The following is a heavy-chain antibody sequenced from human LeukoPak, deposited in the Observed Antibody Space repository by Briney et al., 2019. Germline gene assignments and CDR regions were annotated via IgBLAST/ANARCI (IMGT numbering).Heavy chain of an antibody. V-gene: IGHV4-59*01. J-gene: IGHJ5*02. CDR1: GGSISSYY. CDR3: AGGGYQRDWFDP. CDR2: IYYSGST. D-gene: IGHD2-15*01. Sequence: SETLSLTCTVSGGSISSYYWRWIRQPPGKGLEWIGYIYYSGSTNYNPSLKSRVTISVDTSKNQFSLKLSSVTAADTAVYYCAGGGYQRDWFDPWGQGTLVTVSS.